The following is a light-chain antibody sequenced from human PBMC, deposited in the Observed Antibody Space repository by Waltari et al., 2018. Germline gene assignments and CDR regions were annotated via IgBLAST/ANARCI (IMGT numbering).Light chain of an antibody. CDR3: QQRSNWQGLT. CDR2: DAS. J-gene: IGKJ4*01. CDR1: QSVGSY. Sequence: EIVLTQSPATLSLSPGERATLSCRASQSVGSYLAWYQQRPGQAPRLLIYDASSRATDIPARFSGSGSGTDFTLTISSLEPEDFAIYYCQQRSNWQGLTFGGGTGWRSN. V-gene: IGKV3-11*01.